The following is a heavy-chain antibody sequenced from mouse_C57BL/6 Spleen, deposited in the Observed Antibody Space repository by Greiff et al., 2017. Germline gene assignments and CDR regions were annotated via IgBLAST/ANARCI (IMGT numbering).Heavy chain of an antibody. CDR1: GYTFTDYY. D-gene: IGHD2-3*01. J-gene: IGHJ3*01. V-gene: IGHV1-75*01. Sequence: QVQLKQPGAELVMPGASVKISCKASGYTFTDYYINWVKQRPGQGLEWIGWIFPGSGSTYYNEKFKGKATLTVDKSSSTAYMLLSSLTSEDSAVYFCARGEFGDGYYFAYWGQGTLVTVSA. CDR2: IFPGSGST. CDR3: ARGEFGDGYYFAY.